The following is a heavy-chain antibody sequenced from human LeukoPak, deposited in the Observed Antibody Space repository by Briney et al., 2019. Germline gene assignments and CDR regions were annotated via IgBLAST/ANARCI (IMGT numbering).Heavy chain of an antibody. Sequence: GGSLRLSCAASGFTFSSYAMSWVRQAPGKGLEWVSVIYSGGSTYYADSVKGRFTISRHNSKNTLYLQMNSLRAEDTAVYYCARNLITGPRDYYGMDVWGQGTTVTVSS. CDR2: IYSGGST. CDR3: ARNLITGPRDYYGMDV. J-gene: IGHJ6*02. V-gene: IGHV3-53*04. CDR1: GFTFSSYA. D-gene: IGHD1-14*01.